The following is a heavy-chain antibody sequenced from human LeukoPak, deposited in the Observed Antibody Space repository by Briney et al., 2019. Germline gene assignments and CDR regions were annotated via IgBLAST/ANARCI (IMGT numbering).Heavy chain of an antibody. CDR2: ISYDGSNK. V-gene: IGHV3-30-3*01. J-gene: IGHJ6*02. Sequence: GGSLRLSCAASGFTYSISAMSWVRQAPGKGLEWVAVISYDGSNKYYADSVKGRFTISRDNSKNTLYLQMNSLRAEDTAVYYCARGAHYYDSSGDYGMDVWGQGTTVTVSS. CDR3: ARGAHYYDSSGDYGMDV. CDR1: GFTYSISA. D-gene: IGHD3-22*01.